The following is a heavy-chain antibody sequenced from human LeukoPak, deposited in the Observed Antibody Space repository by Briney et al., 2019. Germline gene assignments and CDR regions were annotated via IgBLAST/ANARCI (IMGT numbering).Heavy chain of an antibody. CDR2: ISGSGEST. Sequence: PGGSLRLSCAASGFTFMRYAMSWVRQAPGKGLEWVSGISGSGESTYYADSVKGRFTISRDNSKNTLYLQMNGLRVEDTAVYYCAKYYYDTSGSWFDPWGQGTLVTVSS. D-gene: IGHD3-22*01. V-gene: IGHV3-23*01. CDR3: AKYYYDTSGSWFDP. CDR1: GFTFMRYA. J-gene: IGHJ5*02.